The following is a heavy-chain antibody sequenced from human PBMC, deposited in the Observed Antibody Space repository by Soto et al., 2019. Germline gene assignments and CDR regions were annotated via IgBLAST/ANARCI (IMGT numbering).Heavy chain of an antibody. CDR1: GYTFTSYY. V-gene: IGHV1-46*01. Sequence: GPSVKVSCKASGYTFTSYYMHWVRQAPGQGLEWMGIINPSGGSTSYAQKFQGRVTMTRDTSTSTVYMELSSLRSEDTAVYYCARPRLWFGASDSWFDPWGQGTLVTVSS. D-gene: IGHD3-10*01. J-gene: IGHJ5*01. CDR2: INPSGGST. CDR3: ARPRLWFGASDSWFDP.